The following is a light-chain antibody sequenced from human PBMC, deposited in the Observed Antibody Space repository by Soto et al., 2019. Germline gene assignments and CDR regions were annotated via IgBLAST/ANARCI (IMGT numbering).Light chain of an antibody. V-gene: IGKV3-20*01. CDR3: QQRGT. CDR1: QSVSSSY. J-gene: IGKJ1*01. Sequence: EIVLTQSPGTLSLSPGERATLSCRASQSVSSSYLAWYQQRPGQAPRLLIYGASSRAPGIPDRFSGSGSGTDFTLTISRLEPEDFAVYYCQQRGTFGQGTKVEIK. CDR2: GAS.